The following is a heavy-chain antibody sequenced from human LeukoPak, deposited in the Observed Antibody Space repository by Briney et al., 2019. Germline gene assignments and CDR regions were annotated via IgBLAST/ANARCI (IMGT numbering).Heavy chain of an antibody. CDR3: ARHTYSYGYNLDY. D-gene: IGHD5-18*01. Sequence: ASVKVSCKASGGTFSSYAISWVRQAPGQGLEWMGGIIPIFGTANYAQKFQGRVTITTDESTSTAYMELSSLRSEDTAVYYCARHTYSYGYNLDYWGQGTLVTVSS. V-gene: IGHV1-69*05. CDR1: GGTFSSYA. CDR2: IIPIFGTA. J-gene: IGHJ4*02.